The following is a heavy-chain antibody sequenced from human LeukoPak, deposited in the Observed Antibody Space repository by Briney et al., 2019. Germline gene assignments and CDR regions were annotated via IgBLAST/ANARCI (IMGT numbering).Heavy chain of an antibody. D-gene: IGHD6-13*01. CDR3: AIPPGIAAAGDNFDY. V-gene: IGHV3-9*01. CDR2: VSWNSGSI. Sequence: GGSLRLSCAASGFTFDDYAMHWVRQAPGKGLEWVSGVSWNSGSIGYADSVKGRFTISRDNSKNTLYLQMNSLRAEDTAVYYCAIPPGIAAAGDNFDYWGQGTLVTVSS. J-gene: IGHJ4*02. CDR1: GFTFDDYA.